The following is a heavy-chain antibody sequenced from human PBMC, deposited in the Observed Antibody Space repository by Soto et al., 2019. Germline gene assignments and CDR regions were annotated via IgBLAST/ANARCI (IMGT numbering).Heavy chain of an antibody. D-gene: IGHD3-10*01. CDR1: GFTLNNYA. Sequence: EVQLLESGGGSVQPGGSLRLSCAASGFTLNNYAMSWVRQGPGKGLEWVSSISAGGGTTFYADSVKGRFTISRDKSKNTLYLHINGLRTEDTAIYYCAKSPEPYGSGTRFFDYWGPGSLIAVSS. V-gene: IGHV3-23*01. CDR2: ISAGGGTT. J-gene: IGHJ4*02. CDR3: AKSPEPYGSGTRFFDY.